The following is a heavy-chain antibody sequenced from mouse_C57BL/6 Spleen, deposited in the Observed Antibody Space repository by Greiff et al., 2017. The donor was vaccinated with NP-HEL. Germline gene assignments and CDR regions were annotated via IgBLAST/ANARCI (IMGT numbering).Heavy chain of an antibody. V-gene: IGHV1-52*01. CDR3: ARGGPPSYFDY. CDR2: IDPSDSET. J-gene: IGHJ2*01. CDR1: GYTFTSYW. D-gene: IGHD6-1*01. Sequence: VQLQQPGAELVRPGSSVKLSCKASGYTFTSYWMHWVKQRPIQGLEWIGNIDPSDSETHYNQKFKDKATLTVDKSSSTAYMQLSSLTSEDSAVYYCARGGPPSYFDYWGQGTTLTVSS.